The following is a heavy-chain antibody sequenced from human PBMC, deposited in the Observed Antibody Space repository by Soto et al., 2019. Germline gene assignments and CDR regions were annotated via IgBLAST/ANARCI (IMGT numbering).Heavy chain of an antibody. CDR2: ISSTSNTI. Sequence: PGGSLRLSCASSGFTFNTYAMHWVRQAPGKGLEWVSYISSTSNTIYYADSVKGRFTISRDNAWNSLYLEMNSLRAEDTAIYYCARMSWQLDYWGQGALVTVS. J-gene: IGHJ4*02. D-gene: IGHD6-13*01. CDR3: ARMSWQLDY. CDR1: GFTFNTYA. V-gene: IGHV3-48*01.